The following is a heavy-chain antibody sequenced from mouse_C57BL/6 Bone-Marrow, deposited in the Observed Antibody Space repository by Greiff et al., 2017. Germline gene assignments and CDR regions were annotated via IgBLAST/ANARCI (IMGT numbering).Heavy chain of an antibody. D-gene: IGHD3-2*02. J-gene: IGHJ3*01. CDR1: GYTFTSYW. CDR3: AKGQLRAWFAY. V-gene: IGHV1-7*01. CDR2: INPSSGYT. Sequence: QVQLQQSGAELAKPGASVKLSCKASGYTFTSYWMHWVKQRPGQGLEWIGYINPSSGYTKYNQKFKDKATLTADKSSSTAYMQLRSLTYEDSAVYYCAKGQLRAWFAYWGQGTLVTVSA.